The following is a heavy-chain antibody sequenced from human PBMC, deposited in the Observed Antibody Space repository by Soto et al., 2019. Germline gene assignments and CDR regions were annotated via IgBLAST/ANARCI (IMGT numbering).Heavy chain of an antibody. J-gene: IGHJ6*02. D-gene: IGHD4-17*01. Sequence: GGSLRLSCAASGFTFSSYSMNWVRQAPGKGLEWVSSISSSSSYIYYADSVKGRFTISRDNAKNSLYLQMNSLRAEDTAVYYCARGLRTPTYYYYGMDVWGQGTTVTVSS. V-gene: IGHV3-21*01. CDR2: ISSSSSYI. CDR3: ARGLRTPTYYYYGMDV. CDR1: GFTFSSYS.